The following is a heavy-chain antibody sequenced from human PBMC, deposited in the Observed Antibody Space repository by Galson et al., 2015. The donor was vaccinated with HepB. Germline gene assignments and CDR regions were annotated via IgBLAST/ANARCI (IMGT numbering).Heavy chain of an antibody. J-gene: IGHJ3*02. D-gene: IGHD2-2*02. CDR1: GYTFTGYC. CDR2: INPNSGGT. CDR3: AREGCSSTSCYSDAFDI. Sequence: SVKVSCKASGYTFTGYCMHWVRQAPGQGLEWMGRINPNSGGTNYAQKFQGRVTMTRDTSISTAYMELSRLRSDDTAVYYRAREGCSSTSCYSDAFDIWGQGTMVTVPS. V-gene: IGHV1-2*06.